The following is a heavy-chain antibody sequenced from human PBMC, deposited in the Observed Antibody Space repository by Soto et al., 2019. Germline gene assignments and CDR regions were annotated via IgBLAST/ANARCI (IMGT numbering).Heavy chain of an antibody. CDR2: IRWNRGSI. D-gene: IGHD2-2*01. V-gene: IGHV3-9*01. Sequence: GGALRLSCAASGFTFDDYDMHWVRQAPGKGLECVSGIRWNRGSIGYADAVKGRFTISRDNARNSLYLQMNRLRAEDTALYYCAKGCSSTSCPGAFYYYGMDVWGQGTRVTVSS. J-gene: IGHJ6*02. CDR1: GFTFDDYD. CDR3: AKGCSSTSCPGAFYYYGMDV.